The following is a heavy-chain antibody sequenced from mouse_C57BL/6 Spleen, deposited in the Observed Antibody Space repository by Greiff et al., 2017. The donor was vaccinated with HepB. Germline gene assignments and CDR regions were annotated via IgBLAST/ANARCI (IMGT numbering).Heavy chain of an antibody. CDR1: GFNIKDDY. Sequence: EVHLVESGAELVRPGASVKLSCTASGFNIKDDYMHWVKQRPEQGLEWIGWIDPENGDTEYASKFQGKATITADTSSNTAYLQLSSLTSEDTAVYYCTLYYGSSYGWFAYWGQGTLVTVSA. CDR3: TLYYGSSYGWFAY. J-gene: IGHJ3*01. D-gene: IGHD1-1*01. CDR2: IDPENGDT. V-gene: IGHV14-4*01.